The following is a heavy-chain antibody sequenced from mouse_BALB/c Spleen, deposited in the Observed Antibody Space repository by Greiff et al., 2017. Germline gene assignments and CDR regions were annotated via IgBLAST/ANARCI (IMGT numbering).Heavy chain of an antibody. Sequence: DVKLQESGPSLVKPSQTLSLTCSVTGDSITSGYWNWIRKFPGNKLEYMGYISYSGSTYYNPSLKSRISITRDTSKNQYYLQLNSVTTEDTATYYCARWDYGNYRGGAMDYWGQGTSVTVSS. CDR3: ARWDYGNYRGGAMDY. V-gene: IGHV3-8*02. CDR2: ISYSGST. J-gene: IGHJ4*01. CDR1: GDSITSGY. D-gene: IGHD2-1*01.